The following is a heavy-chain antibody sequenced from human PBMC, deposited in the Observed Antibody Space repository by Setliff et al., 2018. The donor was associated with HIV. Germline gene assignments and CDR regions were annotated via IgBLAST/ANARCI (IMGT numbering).Heavy chain of an antibody. J-gene: IGHJ4*02. CDR3: VRDYMWAFDY. CDR2: ISDTGDYI. Sequence: GGSLRLSCAASGFTSSSFSMYWVRQAPGKGLEWVSAISDTGDYIYYADSVKGRFTISRDNSADTVYLQMTGLRVEDTAVYYCVRDYMWAFDYWGQGTLVTVSS. CDR1: GFTSSSFS. D-gene: IGHD1-26*01. V-gene: IGHV3-23*01.